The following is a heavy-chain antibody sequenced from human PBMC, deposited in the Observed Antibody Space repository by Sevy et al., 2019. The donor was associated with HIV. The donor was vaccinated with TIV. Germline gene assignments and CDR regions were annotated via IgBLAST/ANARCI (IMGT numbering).Heavy chain of an antibody. J-gene: IGHJ4*02. CDR3: ARPESLQYNYAFDS. V-gene: IGHV4-39*01. D-gene: IGHD5-18*01. CDR2: IYYTGTT. Sequence: SGTLSLICSVSGGSISSSSYYWGWVRQPPGKGLEWIGSIYYTGTTYYNPSLKSRVTISKDTSKNQLSLKLSSVTAADTAVYHCARPESLQYNYAFDSWGPGTLVTVSS. CDR1: GGSISSSSYY.